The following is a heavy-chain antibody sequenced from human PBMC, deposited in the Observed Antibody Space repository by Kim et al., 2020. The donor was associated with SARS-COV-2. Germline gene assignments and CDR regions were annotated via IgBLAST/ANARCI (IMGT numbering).Heavy chain of an antibody. J-gene: IGHJ6*02. D-gene: IGHD1-20*01. Sequence: SGEGTFTISRDKAKNSLYLQMNSLRAEDTAVYYCARDSAAVSNYSYYGMDVWGQGTTVAVSS. CDR3: ARDSAAVSNYSYYGMDV. V-gene: IGHV3-11*01.